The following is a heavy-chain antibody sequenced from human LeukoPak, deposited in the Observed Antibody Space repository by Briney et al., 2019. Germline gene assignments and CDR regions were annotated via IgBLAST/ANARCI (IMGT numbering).Heavy chain of an antibody. CDR2: MDSDESTT. Sequence: GGSLRLSCAASGFTFSSYWMHWVRQAPEKGLVWVSRMDSDESTTTYADSVKGRFTISRDNAKNTLYLQMNSLRAEDTAVYYCARVRFWSGHYYYGMDVWGQGTTVAVSS. CDR1: GFTFSSYW. D-gene: IGHD3-3*01. CDR3: ARVRFWSGHYYYGMDV. V-gene: IGHV3-74*01. J-gene: IGHJ6*02.